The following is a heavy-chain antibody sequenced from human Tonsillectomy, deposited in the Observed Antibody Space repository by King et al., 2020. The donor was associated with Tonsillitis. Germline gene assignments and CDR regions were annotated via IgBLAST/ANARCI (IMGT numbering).Heavy chain of an antibody. J-gene: IGHJ3*02. CDR2: INSDGSSI. D-gene: IGHD4-17*01. CDR1: GFTFSDYW. CDR3: ARVTTGAFDI. Sequence: VQLVESGGGLVQPGGSLRLSCAGSGFTFSDYWMHWVRQAPGKGLVWVAVINSDGSSINYADSVKGRITITRDIAKNTLYLQMNGLRAEDTAVYYCARVTTGAFDIWGQGTMVTVSS. V-gene: IGHV3-74*01.